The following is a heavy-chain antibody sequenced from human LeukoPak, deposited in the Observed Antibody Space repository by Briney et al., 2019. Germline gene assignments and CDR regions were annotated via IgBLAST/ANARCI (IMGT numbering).Heavy chain of an antibody. Sequence: SETLSLTCAVYGGSFSGYYWSWIRQPPGKGLEWIGEINHSGSTNYNPSLKSRVTISVDTSKNQFSLKLSSVTAADTAVYYCARSRVLVGATTDYYYGMDVWGQGTTVTVSS. CDR2: INHSGST. J-gene: IGHJ6*02. CDR1: GGSFSGYY. CDR3: ARSRVLVGATTDYYYGMDV. V-gene: IGHV4-34*01. D-gene: IGHD1-26*01.